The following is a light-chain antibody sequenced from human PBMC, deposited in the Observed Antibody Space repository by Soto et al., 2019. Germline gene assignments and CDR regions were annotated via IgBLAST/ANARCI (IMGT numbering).Light chain of an antibody. CDR2: ATS. CDR3: QKYNSAPLT. J-gene: IGKJ4*01. V-gene: IGKV1-27*01. Sequence: DVQMTQSPSSLSAFVGDRVTITCRASQGIAPYLAWFQQKPGKVPKLLIYATSTLQSGVLSRFSGSGSGTDFTLTISSLQPEDIATYYCQKYNSAPLTFGGGTKVEIK. CDR1: QGIAPY.